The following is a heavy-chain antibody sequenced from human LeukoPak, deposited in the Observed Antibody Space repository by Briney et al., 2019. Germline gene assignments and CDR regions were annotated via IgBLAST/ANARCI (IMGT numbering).Heavy chain of an antibody. CDR3: ARISSSRYYY. Sequence: ASVKVSCKASGYTFTDYYMHWVRQAPGQGLEWMGWINPNSGGANYTQKFQGRVTMTRDTSISTAYMELSRLRFDDTAVYYCARISSSRYYYWGQGTLVTVSS. CDR2: INPNSGGA. CDR1: GYTFTDYY. D-gene: IGHD6-13*01. J-gene: IGHJ4*02. V-gene: IGHV1-2*02.